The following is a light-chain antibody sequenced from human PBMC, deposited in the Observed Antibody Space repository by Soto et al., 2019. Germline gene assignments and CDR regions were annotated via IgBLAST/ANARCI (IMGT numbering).Light chain of an antibody. J-gene: IGKJ4*01. CDR3: QQAHSFPLT. V-gene: IGKV1D-12*01. CDR2: SAS. CDR1: QGISSW. Sequence: DIQMTQSPSSVSASVGHRVTIACPASQGISSWLAWYQQKPAKAPKLLIYSASTLQSGVPSRVSGSGYGTDFTLTISSRQPNDCASYCCQQAHSFPLTCGGGTKVGLK.